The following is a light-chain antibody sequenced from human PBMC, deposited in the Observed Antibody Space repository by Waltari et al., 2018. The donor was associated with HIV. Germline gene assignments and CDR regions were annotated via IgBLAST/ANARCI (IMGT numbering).Light chain of an antibody. CDR3: QQRSNWPPGST. J-gene: IGKJ4*01. V-gene: IGKV3-11*01. CDR2: DAS. CDR1: QSVSSY. Sequence: EIVLTQSPATLSLSPGERATLSCRASQSVSSYLAWYQQKPGQAPRLLIYDASNMATGIPARFSGSGSGTDFTLTISSLEPEDFAVYYCQQRSNWPPGSTFGGGTKVEIK.